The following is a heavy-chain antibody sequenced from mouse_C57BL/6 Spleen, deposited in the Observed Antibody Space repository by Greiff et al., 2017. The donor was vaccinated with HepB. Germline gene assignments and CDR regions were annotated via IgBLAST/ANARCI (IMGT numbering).Heavy chain of an antibody. D-gene: IGHD1-1*01. J-gene: IGHJ3*01. CDR3: AREGLYGSSYYWFAY. CDR2: INPNYGTT. Sequence: EVQLQQSGPELVKPGASVKISCKASGYSFTDYNMNWVKQSNGKSLEWIGVINPNYGTTSYNQKFKGKATLTVDQSSSTAYMQLNSLTSEDSAVYYCAREGLYGSSYYWFAYWGQGTLVTVSA. V-gene: IGHV1-39*01. CDR1: GYSFTDYN.